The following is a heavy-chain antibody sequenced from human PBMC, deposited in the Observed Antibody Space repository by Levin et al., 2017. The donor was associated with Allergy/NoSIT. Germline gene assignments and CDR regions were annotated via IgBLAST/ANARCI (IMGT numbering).Heavy chain of an antibody. J-gene: IGHJ5*02. D-gene: IGHD3-10*01. CDR2: IIPIFGTA. CDR1: GGTFSSYA. Sequence: SVKVSCKASGGTFSSYAISWVRQAPGQGLEWMGGIIPIFGTANYAQKFQGRVTITADESTSTAYMELSSLRSEDTAVYYCARIDGSGSYFNWFDPWGQGTLVTVSS. CDR3: ARIDGSGSYFNWFDP. V-gene: IGHV1-69*13.